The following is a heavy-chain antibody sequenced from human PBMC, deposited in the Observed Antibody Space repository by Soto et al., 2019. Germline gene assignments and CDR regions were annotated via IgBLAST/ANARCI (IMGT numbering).Heavy chain of an antibody. J-gene: IGHJ1*01. D-gene: IGHD3-10*01. Sequence: QVQLVQSGPEMKKPGSSVKVSCKISGGTFSGTAINWVRQAPGQGHEWVGGIIPVFATTHYPQKFQGRVTIPADDSTNTVYLELNRLRSDDTAVYHCVRAPHNNRFEFFHWGQGTRVTVSS. CDR1: GGTFSGTA. V-gene: IGHV1-69*01. CDR2: IIPVFATT. CDR3: VRAPHNNRFEFFH.